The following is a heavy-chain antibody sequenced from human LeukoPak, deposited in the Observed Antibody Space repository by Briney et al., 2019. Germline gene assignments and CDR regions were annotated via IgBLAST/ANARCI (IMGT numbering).Heavy chain of an antibody. D-gene: IGHD3-3*01. CDR2: ISGSSSTI. Sequence: GGSLRLSCAASGFTFSSYSMNWVRQAPGKGLEWGSYISGSSSTIYYADSVKGRFTISRDNGKNTLYLQMNSLRAEDTAVYYCAKVPGDFWSGYLDPWGQGTLVTVSS. CDR1: GFTFSSYS. J-gene: IGHJ5*02. CDR3: AKVPGDFWSGYLDP. V-gene: IGHV3-48*01.